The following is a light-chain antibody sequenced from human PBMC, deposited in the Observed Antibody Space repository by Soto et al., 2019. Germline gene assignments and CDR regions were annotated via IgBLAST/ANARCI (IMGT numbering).Light chain of an antibody. CDR3: QQYHTFSIA. CDR1: QSISSW. Sequence: DIQMTQSPSTLSGSVGDRVTITCRVSQSISSWLAWYQQKPGKAPKLLIYDASSLEGGVPSRFSGSGSGTDFTLTISGLQPDDFATYYCQQYHTFSIAFGQGTRLEIK. CDR2: DAS. V-gene: IGKV1-5*01. J-gene: IGKJ5*01.